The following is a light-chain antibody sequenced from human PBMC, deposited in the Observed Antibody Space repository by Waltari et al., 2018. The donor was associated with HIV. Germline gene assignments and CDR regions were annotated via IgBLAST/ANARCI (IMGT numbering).Light chain of an antibody. CDR3: YSYAGSLL. Sequence: QSALTQPRSVSGSPGQSVTISCTGSSTDVGGYNYVSWYQQHPTNAPKLIIYDDSERPAGDPGRFSGSTSGNRASLTSSGLQAEDEADYYCYSYAGSLLFGGGTKLTVL. CDR2: DDS. J-gene: IGLJ2*01. CDR1: STDVGGYNY. V-gene: IGLV2-11*01.